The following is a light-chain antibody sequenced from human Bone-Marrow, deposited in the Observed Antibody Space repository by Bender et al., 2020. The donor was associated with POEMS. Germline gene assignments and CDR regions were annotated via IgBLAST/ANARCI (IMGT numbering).Light chain of an antibody. V-gene: IGLV1-40*01. CDR3: QSSDSSLIGSRI. J-gene: IGLJ2*01. CDR1: RSNIGAGYD. Sequence: QSFLTQPPLVSGAPGQTVTISCTGTRSNIGAGYDVHWYQQLPGTAPKVVIYGNTNRPSGVPARFSDSKSGTSASLTITGLQAEDEAAYYCQSSDSSLIGSRIFGGGTKLTVL. CDR2: GNT.